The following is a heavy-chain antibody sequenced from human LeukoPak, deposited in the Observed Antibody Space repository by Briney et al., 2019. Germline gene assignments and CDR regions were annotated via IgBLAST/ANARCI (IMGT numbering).Heavy chain of an antibody. J-gene: IGHJ4*02. D-gene: IGHD3-16*02. CDR2: IYHSGST. CDR3: ARVVYDYVWGSYRPYYFDY. Sequence: PSETLSLTCAVSGGSISSSNWWSWVRQPPGKGLEWIGEIYHSGSTNYNPSLKSRVTISVDKSKNQFSLKLSSVTAADTAVYYCARVVYDYVWGSYRPYYFDYWGQGTLVTVSS. CDR1: GGSISSSNW. V-gene: IGHV4-4*02.